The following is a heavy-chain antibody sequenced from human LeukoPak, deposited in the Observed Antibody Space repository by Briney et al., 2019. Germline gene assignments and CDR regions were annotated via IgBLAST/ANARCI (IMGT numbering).Heavy chain of an antibody. CDR1: GFTFSSYG. V-gene: IGHV3-30*02. Sequence: GGSLRLSCAASGFTFSSYGMHWVRQAPGKGREGVAFIRLDGSNKYYADSVKGGFTISKDNSKNTLYLQMNSLRAEDTAVYYCAKDRAALPMYSSTDYWGQGTLVTVSS. CDR3: AKDRAALPMYSSTDY. J-gene: IGHJ4*02. D-gene: IGHD6-13*01. CDR2: IRLDGSNK.